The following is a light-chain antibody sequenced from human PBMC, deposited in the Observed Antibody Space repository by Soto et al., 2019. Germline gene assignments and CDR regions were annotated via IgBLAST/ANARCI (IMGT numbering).Light chain of an antibody. CDR1: QTTNNY. CDR3: QQSYSMPYA. J-gene: IGKJ2*01. CDR2: AAS. Sequence: DIQMTQSPSSLSASVVDRFTITCLASQTTNNYLNWYQLKPGKAPKLLIYAASTLQTGVPSRFTGSGSGTDFTLTIISLQPEDYATYFCQQSYSMPYAFGPGTKVDIK. V-gene: IGKV1-39*01.